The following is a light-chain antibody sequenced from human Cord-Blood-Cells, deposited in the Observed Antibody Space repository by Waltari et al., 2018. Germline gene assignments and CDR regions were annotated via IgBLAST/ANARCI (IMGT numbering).Light chain of an antibody. CDR2: DVS. CDR1: SSDAGWYHY. Sequence: QSALTQPRSVSGSPGQSVTISCTGTSSDAGWYHYVSWYQQHPGKAPKLMIYDVSKRPSGVPDRFSGSKSGNTASLTISGLQAEDESDYYCCSYAGSFWVFGGGTKLTVL. V-gene: IGLV2-11*02. CDR3: CSYAGSFWV. J-gene: IGLJ3*02.